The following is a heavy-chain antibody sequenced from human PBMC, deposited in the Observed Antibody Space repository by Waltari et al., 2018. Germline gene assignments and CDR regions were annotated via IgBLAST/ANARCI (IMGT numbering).Heavy chain of an antibody. D-gene: IGHD3-3*01. CDR3: ARSLFRDNIDY. V-gene: IGHV4-34*01. CDR1: GGSFSGYY. Sequence: QVQLQQWGAGLLKPSETLSLTCAVYGGSFSGYYWSWIRQPPGKGLEWIGEINHSGSTNYNPSLKSRVTISVDTSKNQFSLKLSSVTAADTAVYYCARSLFRDNIDYWGQGTLVTVSS. J-gene: IGHJ4*02. CDR2: INHSGST.